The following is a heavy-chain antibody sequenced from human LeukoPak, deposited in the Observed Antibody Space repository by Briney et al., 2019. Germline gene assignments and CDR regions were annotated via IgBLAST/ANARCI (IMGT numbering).Heavy chain of an antibody. J-gene: IGHJ4*02. Sequence: GGSLRLSCAASEFTFRNYGMSWVRQAPGKGLKWVSSISNSGGSTYYADSVKGRFTISRDNFKNTLFLQMNSLRAEDTAVYYCAKDKRVSTGSYFPFDYWGQRTLVTVSS. CDR2: ISNSGGST. CDR1: EFTFRNYG. D-gene: IGHD1-26*01. CDR3: AKDKRVSTGSYFPFDY. V-gene: IGHV3-23*01.